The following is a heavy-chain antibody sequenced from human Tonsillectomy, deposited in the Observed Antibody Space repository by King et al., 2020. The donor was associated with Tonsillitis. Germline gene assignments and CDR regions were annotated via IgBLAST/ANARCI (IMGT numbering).Heavy chain of an antibody. CDR3: ARGLVRGVILDYFDY. J-gene: IGHJ4*02. CDR2: ISAYNGHI. Sequence: VQLVESGAEVKKPGASGKGSCKASGYIFTSSDISWVRQAPGQGLEWMGWISAYNGHINYAQKLQGRVTMTTDTSTSPAYMELRSLRSDDTAVYYCARGLVRGVILDYFDYWGQGTLVTVSS. D-gene: IGHD3-10*01. CDR1: GYIFTSSD. V-gene: IGHV1-18*01.